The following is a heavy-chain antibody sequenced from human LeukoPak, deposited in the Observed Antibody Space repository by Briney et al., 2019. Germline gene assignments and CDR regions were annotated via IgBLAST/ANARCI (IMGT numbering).Heavy chain of an antibody. J-gene: IGHJ4*02. CDR3: ARGNILTGYCFDF. V-gene: IGHV4-34*01. D-gene: IGHD3-9*01. CDR2: IHYTGAT. Sequence: SETLSLTCAVYGGSITGYYWSWIRQTPGRGLEWVGEIHYTGATSYNPSLKSRATISTDTSKNQFSLRLSSATAADTAVYYCARGNILTGYCFDFWGQGALVTVSS. CDR1: GGSITGYY.